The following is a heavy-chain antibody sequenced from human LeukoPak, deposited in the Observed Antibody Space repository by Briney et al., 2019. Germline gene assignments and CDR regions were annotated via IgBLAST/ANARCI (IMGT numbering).Heavy chain of an antibody. D-gene: IGHD3-10*01. CDR2: ISSGGTYE. J-gene: IGHJ4*02. Sequence: GGSLRLSCAASGFTFSNYAMHWVRQAPGKGLEWVSLISSGGTYEYYADSVKGRFTISRDNSKNTLYLQLKSLRAEDTAVYYCARDSRYYYDSGSSGPHYFDNWGQGTLVTVSS. CDR1: GFTFSNYA. V-gene: IGHV3-30*01. CDR3: ARDSRYYYDSGSSGPHYFDN.